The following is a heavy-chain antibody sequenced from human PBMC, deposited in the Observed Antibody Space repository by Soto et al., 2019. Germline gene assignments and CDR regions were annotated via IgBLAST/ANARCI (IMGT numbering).Heavy chain of an antibody. CDR2: ISSSGSTA. V-gene: IGHV3-48*03. CDR1: GFTFSRFE. CDR3: TRAAWFPYLVLY. Sequence: EVQLVESGGGLVQPGGSLRLSCAASGFTFSRFELHWVRQAPGKGLEWISYISSSGSTAYYASSVEGRFTISRDNANNPVYLHLNSLSAEDSALYYRTRAAWFPYLVLYWGQGALGTVSA. J-gene: IGHJ4*02. D-gene: IGHD3-10*01.